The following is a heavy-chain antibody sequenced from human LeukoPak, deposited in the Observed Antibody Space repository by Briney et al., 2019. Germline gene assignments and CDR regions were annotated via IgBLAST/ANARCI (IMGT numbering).Heavy chain of an antibody. CDR1: GFTFSSYW. CDR3: ATTGDDTPPNDY. Sequence: GGSLRLSCAASGFTFSSYWMHWVRQAPGKGLVWVSRINSDGSSTSYADSVKGRFTISRDNAKNSLYLQMNSLRAEDTALYYCATTGDDTPPNDYWGQGTLVTVSS. D-gene: IGHD2-21*02. CDR2: INSDGSST. J-gene: IGHJ4*02. V-gene: IGHV3-74*01.